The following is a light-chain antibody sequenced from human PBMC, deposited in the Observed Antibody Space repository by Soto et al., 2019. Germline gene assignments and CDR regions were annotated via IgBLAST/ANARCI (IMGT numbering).Light chain of an antibody. CDR1: RSNIGTYA. CDR3: AAWDDSLRAVV. CDR2: RNH. V-gene: IGLV1-44*01. Sequence: QSVLTQSPSASVTPGQRVTISCSGSRSNIGTYAVNWYQQLPGAAPTLLIFRNHQRPSGVPDRFSGSKSGTSASLAMSGPQSEDEADYYCAAWDDSLRAVVFGGGTKLTVL. J-gene: IGLJ2*01.